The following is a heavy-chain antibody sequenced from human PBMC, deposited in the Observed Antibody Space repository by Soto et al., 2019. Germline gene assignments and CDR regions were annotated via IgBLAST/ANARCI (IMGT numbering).Heavy chain of an antibody. CDR1: GYTFTSYG. J-gene: IGHJ4*02. V-gene: IGHV1-18*01. Sequence: GASVKVSCKASGYTFTSYGISWVRQAPGQGLEWMGWISAYNGDTNYAQKLQGRVTMTTDTSTSTAYMELRSLRSDDTAVYYCATVGGYCSGGSCPWPFDYWGQGTPVTVSS. CDR2: ISAYNGDT. D-gene: IGHD2-15*01. CDR3: ATVGGYCSGGSCPWPFDY.